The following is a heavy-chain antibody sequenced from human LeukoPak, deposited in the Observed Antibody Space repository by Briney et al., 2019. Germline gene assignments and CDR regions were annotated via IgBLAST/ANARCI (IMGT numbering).Heavy chain of an antibody. D-gene: IGHD6-19*01. J-gene: IGHJ5*02. CDR2: ISQDSSNR. V-gene: IGHV3-30*04. Sequence: PGRSLRLSCAASGFTFRNYVLHWVRQAPGRGLEWVTLISQDSSNRHYADSVKGRFTISRDNSKNTLHLEMNSLRDEDTAVYYCATLGRTAVAGTWGQGTLVTVSS. CDR1: GFTFRNYV. CDR3: ATLGRTAVAGT.